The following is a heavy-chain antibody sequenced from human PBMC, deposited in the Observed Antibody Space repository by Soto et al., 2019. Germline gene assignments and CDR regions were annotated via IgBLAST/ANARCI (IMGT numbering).Heavy chain of an antibody. V-gene: IGHV3-74*01. Sequence: GGSLRLSCAASGFTFSSYWMHWVRQAPGKGLVWVSRINSDGSSTSYADSVKGRFTISRDNAKNTLYLQMNSLRAEDTAVYYCARGGDAASDYYYYMDVWGKGTTVTVSS. CDR1: GFTFSSYW. CDR3: ARGGDAASDYYYYMDV. CDR2: INSDGSST. J-gene: IGHJ6*03. D-gene: IGHD3-10*01.